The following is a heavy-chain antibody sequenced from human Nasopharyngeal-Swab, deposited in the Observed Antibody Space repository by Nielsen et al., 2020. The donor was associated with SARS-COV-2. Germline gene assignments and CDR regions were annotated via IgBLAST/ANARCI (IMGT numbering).Heavy chain of an antibody. CDR1: GGSISSSSYY. CDR3: ARGALYSSGWYGY. CDR2: IYYSGST. V-gene: IGHV4-39*07. D-gene: IGHD6-19*01. Sequence: SETLSLTCTVSGGSISSSSYYWGWIRQPPGKGLEWIGSIYYSGSTYYNPSLKSRVTISVDTSENQFSLKLSSVTAADTAVYYCARGALYSSGWYGYWGQGTLVTVSS. J-gene: IGHJ4*02.